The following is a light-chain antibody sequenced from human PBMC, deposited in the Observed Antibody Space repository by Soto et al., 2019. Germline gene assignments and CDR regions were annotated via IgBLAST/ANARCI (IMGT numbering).Light chain of an antibody. CDR3: AAWDDSLNGFYV. V-gene: IGLV1-44*01. CDR1: SSNIGASYD. Sequence: SVLXQPPSVSGSPGQRVTISCTGSSSNIGASYDVHWYQQLPGTAPKLLIYSNNRRPSGVPERFSGSNSGTSASLAISGLQSEDEADYYCAAWDDSLNGFYVFGTGTKVTVL. J-gene: IGLJ1*01. CDR2: SNN.